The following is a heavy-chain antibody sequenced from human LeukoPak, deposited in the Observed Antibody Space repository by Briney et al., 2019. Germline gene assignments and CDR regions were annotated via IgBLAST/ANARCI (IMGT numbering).Heavy chain of an antibody. J-gene: IGHJ4*02. CDR3: AKLVGGVDY. CDR2: ISDSGAST. Sequence: GCPRLSSAPSQFTFIGYAICAVREAPGGGREWVSAISDSGASTYYADSVKGRFTISRDNSKNTLYLQMNSLRVEDTAIYYCAKLVGGVDYWGQGTLVTVSS. D-gene: IGHD1-26*01. V-gene: IGHV3-23*01. CDR1: QFTFIGYA.